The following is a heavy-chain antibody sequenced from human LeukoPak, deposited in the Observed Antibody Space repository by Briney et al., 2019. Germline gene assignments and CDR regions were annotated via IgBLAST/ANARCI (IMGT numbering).Heavy chain of an antibody. V-gene: IGHV3-53*04. Sequence: GGSLRLSCAASGVTVSSIYMSWVRQTPGKGLEWVSVIFGGGTTAYADSVKGRFTISRHDFKNTVDLQMNSLRPEDTALYYCTSRYSNGWYDPWGQGTLVTVSS. CDR2: IFGGGTT. CDR1: GVTVSSIY. CDR3: TSRYSNGWYDP. J-gene: IGHJ5*02. D-gene: IGHD6-19*01.